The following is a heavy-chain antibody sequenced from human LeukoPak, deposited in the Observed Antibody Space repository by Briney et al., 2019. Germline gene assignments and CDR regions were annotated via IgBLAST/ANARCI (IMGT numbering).Heavy chain of an antibody. Sequence: PSETLSLTCTVSGGSISDYYCSWIRRPPGKGLEWIGYIYYSGSTNYNPSLKSRVTISVDTSKNQFSLKLSSVTAADTAVYYCASVAVAGTQIDYWGQGTLVTVSS. V-gene: IGHV4-59*08. J-gene: IGHJ4*02. CDR1: GGSISDYY. CDR3: ASVAVAGTQIDY. D-gene: IGHD6-19*01. CDR2: IYYSGST.